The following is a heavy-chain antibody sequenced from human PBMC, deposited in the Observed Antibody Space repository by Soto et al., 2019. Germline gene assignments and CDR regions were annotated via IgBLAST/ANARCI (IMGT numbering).Heavy chain of an antibody. J-gene: IGHJ6*02. D-gene: IGHD1-1*01. V-gene: IGHV3-30*18. CDR1: GFTFSNYG. Sequence: ESGGGVVQPGTSLRLSCAASGFTFSNYGMHWVRQTPGKGLEWVALILYDGSNKYYADSVKGRFTISRDNSKNTLYLQVSSLRAEDTAVYYCAKSRDAYNFYFYYGMDVWGQGTSVTVSS. CDR2: ILYDGSNK. CDR3: AKSRDAYNFYFYYGMDV.